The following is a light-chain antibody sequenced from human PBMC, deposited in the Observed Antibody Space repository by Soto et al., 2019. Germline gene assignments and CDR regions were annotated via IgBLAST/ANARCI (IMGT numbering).Light chain of an antibody. Sequence: IQMTQSPSTLSASVGDRVTITCQASQTISNWLAWYQQKPGKAPKLLIYKASTLESGVPSRFSGSGSGTEFTLTISSLLPEDFATYYCQQYNSYSQTFGQGTKVEIK. CDR3: QQYNSYSQT. J-gene: IGKJ1*01. CDR2: KAS. CDR1: QTISNW. V-gene: IGKV1-5*03.